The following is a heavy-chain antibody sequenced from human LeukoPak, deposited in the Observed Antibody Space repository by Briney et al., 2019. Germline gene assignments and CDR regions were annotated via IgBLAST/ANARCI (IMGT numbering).Heavy chain of an antibody. CDR1: GYSFTSYW. Sequence: GESLKISCKGSGYSFTSYWIGWVRQMPGKGLEWMGIIYPGDSDTRYSPSFQGQVTISADKPISTAYLQWSSLKASDTAMYYCARGSYCGGDCYLEYFQHWGQGTLVTVSS. J-gene: IGHJ1*01. CDR2: IYPGDSDT. CDR3: ARGSYCGGDCYLEYFQH. D-gene: IGHD2-21*02. V-gene: IGHV5-51*01.